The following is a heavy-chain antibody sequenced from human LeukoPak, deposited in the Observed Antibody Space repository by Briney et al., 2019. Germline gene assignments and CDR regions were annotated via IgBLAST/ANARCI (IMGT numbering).Heavy chain of an antibody. CDR3: AKDLRKRYCSGGSCFYYYYYMDV. CDR1: GFTFYDYA. D-gene: IGHD2-15*01. Sequence: GGSLRLSCAASGFTFYDYAMHWVRQAPGKGLEWVSLISWDGGSTYYADSVKGRFTISRDNSKNSLYLQMNSLRAEDTALYYCAKDLRKRYCSGGSCFYYYYYMDVWGKGTTVTVSS. V-gene: IGHV3-43D*03. J-gene: IGHJ6*03. CDR2: ISWDGGST.